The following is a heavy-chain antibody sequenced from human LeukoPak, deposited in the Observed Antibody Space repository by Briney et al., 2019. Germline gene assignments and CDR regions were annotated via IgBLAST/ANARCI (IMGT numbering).Heavy chain of an antibody. J-gene: IGHJ4*02. Sequence: GGSLRLSCAASGFTFSSYEMNWVRQAPGKGLEWVSYISSSGSTIYYADSVKGRFTISRDNAKNSLYLQLSSLRVEDTAVYYCAREHGRSGYFDYWGQGTLVSVSS. CDR3: AREHGRSGYFDY. V-gene: IGHV3-48*03. CDR2: ISSSGSTI. CDR1: GFTFSSYE. D-gene: IGHD3-22*01.